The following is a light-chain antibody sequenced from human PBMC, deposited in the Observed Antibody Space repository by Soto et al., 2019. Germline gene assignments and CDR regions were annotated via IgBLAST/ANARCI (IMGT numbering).Light chain of an antibody. CDR2: SND. J-gene: IGLJ1*01. Sequence: SVLPQPPSASGTPGQRVTIFCSGNSFNIGTNNVNWYQQLPGTAPKLLVHSNDERPSGVPDRFSGSKSGTSASLAISGLQSEDEADYYCAAWDDSLNSYVFGIGTKVTVL. CDR3: AAWDDSLNSYV. V-gene: IGLV1-44*01. CDR1: SFNIGTNN.